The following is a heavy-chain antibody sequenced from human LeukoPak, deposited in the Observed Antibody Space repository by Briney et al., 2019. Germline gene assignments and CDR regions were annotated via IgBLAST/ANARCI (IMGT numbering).Heavy chain of an antibody. CDR1: GFTFDDYG. Sequence: GGSLRLSCAASGFTFDDYGMSWVRQAPGKGLEWVGRIKSKTDGGTTDYAAPVKGRFTISRDDSKNTLYLQMNSLKTEDTAVYYCTTGRYCSSTSCYGGGNDYWGQGTLVTVSS. CDR2: IKSKTDGGTT. V-gene: IGHV3-15*01. J-gene: IGHJ4*02. D-gene: IGHD2-2*01. CDR3: TTGRYCSSTSCYGGGNDY.